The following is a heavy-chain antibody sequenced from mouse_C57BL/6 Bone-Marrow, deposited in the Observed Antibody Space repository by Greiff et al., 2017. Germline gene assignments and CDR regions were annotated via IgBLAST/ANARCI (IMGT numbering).Heavy chain of an antibody. CDR2: IHPNSGST. CDR1: GYTFTSYW. D-gene: IGHD4-1*01. V-gene: IGHV1-64*01. J-gene: IGHJ3*01. Sequence: VKLMESGAELVKPGASVKLSCKASGYTFTSYWMHWVKQRPGQGLEWIGMIHPNSGSTNYNEKFKSKATLTVDKSSSTAYMQLSSLTSEDSAVYYCASIWDWFAYWGQGTLVTVSA. CDR3: ASIWDWFAY.